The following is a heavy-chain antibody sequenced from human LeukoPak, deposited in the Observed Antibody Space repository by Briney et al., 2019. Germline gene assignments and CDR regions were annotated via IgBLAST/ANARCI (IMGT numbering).Heavy chain of an antibody. V-gene: IGHV1-69*13. CDR1: LYTHTSYA. J-gene: IGHJ4*02. CDR3: AYGTWRDSSGSPAPEGYCFDY. D-gene: IGHD3-22*01. CDR2: IIPIFGTA. Sequence: ASVNVSFQASLYTHTSYAISWVRQAPGQGLEWMGGIIPIFGTANYAQNFKGRVTITADESTSTAYMELSSLRSEDTAVYYCAYGTWRDSSGSPAPEGYCFDYWGQGTLVTVSS.